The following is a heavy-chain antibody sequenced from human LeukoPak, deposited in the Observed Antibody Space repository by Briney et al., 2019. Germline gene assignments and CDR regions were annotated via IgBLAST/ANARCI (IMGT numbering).Heavy chain of an antibody. CDR2: ISGSGGST. D-gene: IGHD2-15*01. CDR3: AKQDFGYYYYYYMDV. CDR1: GFTFSSYA. J-gene: IGHJ6*03. V-gene: IGHV3-23*01. Sequence: PGGSLRLSCAASGFTFSSYAMSWVRQAPGKGLEWVSAISGSGGSTYYADSVQGRFTISRDNSKNTLYLQMNSLRAEDTAVYYCAKQDFGYYYYYYMDVWGTGTTVTVSS.